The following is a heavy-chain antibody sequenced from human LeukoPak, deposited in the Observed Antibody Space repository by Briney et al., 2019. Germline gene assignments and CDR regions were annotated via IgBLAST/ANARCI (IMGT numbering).Heavy chain of an antibody. D-gene: IGHD6-13*01. CDR2: INHSGST. J-gene: IGHJ6*02. Sequence: SETLSLTCAVYGGSFSGYYWSWIRQPPGKGLEWIGEINHSGSTNYNPSLKSRVTISVDTSKNQFSLQLSSVTAADTAVYYCPGVAAGTVYYYYGMDVWGQGTTVNVSS. CDR3: PGVAAGTVYYYYGMDV. CDR1: GGSFSGYY. V-gene: IGHV4-34*01.